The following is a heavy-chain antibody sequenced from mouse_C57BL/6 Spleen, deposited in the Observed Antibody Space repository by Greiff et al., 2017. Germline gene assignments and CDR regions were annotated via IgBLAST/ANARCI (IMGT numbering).Heavy chain of an antibody. CDR3: ARTYYDHYYAMDY. Sequence: EVKLVESGPELVKPGASVKISCKASGYTFTDYYMNWVKQSHGKSLEWIGDINPNNGGTSYNQKFKGKATLTVDKSSSTAYMELRSLTSEDSAVYYCARTYYDHYYAMDYWGQGTSVTVSS. V-gene: IGHV1-26*01. CDR2: INPNNGGT. J-gene: IGHJ4*01. CDR1: GYTFTDYY. D-gene: IGHD2-4*01.